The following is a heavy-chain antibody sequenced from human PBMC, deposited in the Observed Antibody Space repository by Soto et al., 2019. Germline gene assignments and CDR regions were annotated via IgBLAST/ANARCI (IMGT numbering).Heavy chain of an antibody. V-gene: IGHV4-31*03. Sequence: SETLSLTCTVSGGSISSGDYYWSWIRQHPGKGLEWIGYIYYSGSTYYNPSLKIRVTISVDTSKNQFSLKLSSVTAADTAVYYCARDQGRYCISTSCYNWFDPWGQGTLVTVSS. CDR1: GGSISSGDYY. CDR2: IYYSGST. CDR3: ARDQGRYCISTSCYNWFDP. D-gene: IGHD2-2*01. J-gene: IGHJ5*02.